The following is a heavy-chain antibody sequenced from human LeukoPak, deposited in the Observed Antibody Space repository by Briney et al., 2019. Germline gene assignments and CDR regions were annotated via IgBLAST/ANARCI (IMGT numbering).Heavy chain of an antibody. CDR1: GFTFSSYA. Sequence: PGGSLRLSCAASGFTFSSYAMHWVRQAPGKGLEWVSAISGSGGSTYYADSVKGRFTISRDNSKNTLYLQMNSLRAEDTAVYYCAKDSRYSYGLGYFDYWGQGTLVTVSS. V-gene: IGHV3-23*01. CDR3: AKDSRYSYGLGYFDY. D-gene: IGHD5-18*01. J-gene: IGHJ4*02. CDR2: ISGSGGST.